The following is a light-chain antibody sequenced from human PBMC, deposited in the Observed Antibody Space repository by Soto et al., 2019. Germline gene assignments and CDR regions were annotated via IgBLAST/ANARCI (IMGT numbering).Light chain of an antibody. CDR3: ASYTDSNTLV. J-gene: IGLJ2*01. CDR1: NSDVGGYHF. Sequence: QSALTQPASVSGSPGQSITISCTGTNSDVGGYHFVSWYQQHPGKAPKLIIYEVSNRPSGISNRFSGSKSGNTASLTISGLQTEDEGDYHCASYTDSNTLVFGGGTKLTVL. CDR2: EVS. V-gene: IGLV2-14*01.